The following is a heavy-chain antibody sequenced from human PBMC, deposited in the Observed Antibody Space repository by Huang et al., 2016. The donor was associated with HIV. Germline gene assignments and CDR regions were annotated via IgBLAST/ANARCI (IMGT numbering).Heavy chain of an antibody. D-gene: IGHD6-13*01. CDR1: GESLSDFF. CDR2: INQSGRT. J-gene: IGHJ4*02. V-gene: IGHV4-34*02. Sequence: VQLEQWGARLLKPSETPSLTCAVYGESLSDFFWSWIRPPPGKGLEWIGEINQSGRTNYKPALKSRGTSAVDTSKKQFYLKVKSVTAAATSMYYCARGRGSSWSLFDTWGQGSLVTVFS. CDR3: ARGRGSSWSLFDT.